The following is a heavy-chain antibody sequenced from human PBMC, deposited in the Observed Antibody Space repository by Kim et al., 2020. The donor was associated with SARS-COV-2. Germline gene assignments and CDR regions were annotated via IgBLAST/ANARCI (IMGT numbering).Heavy chain of an antibody. J-gene: IGHJ4*02. Sequence: SVKGRFTISRDNSKNTLYLQMNSLRAEDSAVYYCARTPYSGSYYGGWFDYWGQGTLVTVSS. D-gene: IGHD1-26*01. CDR3: ARTPYSGSYYGGWFDY. V-gene: IGHV3-30*01.